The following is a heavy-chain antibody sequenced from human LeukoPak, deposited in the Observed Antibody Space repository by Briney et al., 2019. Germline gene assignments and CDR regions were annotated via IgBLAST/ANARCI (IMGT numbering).Heavy chain of an antibody. CDR2: IYHSGSA. Sequence: SETLSLTCSVSGDSFNSANYFWSWIRQSPGTDLEWIVYIYHSGSAYYNPSLISRITISLYMTRNQFSLEVTSVPDPAPAVNFCPGRPCSASCSWGGGFDSWGQGTLVTVSS. CDR3: PGRPCSASCSWGGGFDS. V-gene: IGHV4-30-4*08. J-gene: IGHJ4*02. CDR1: GDSFNSANYF. D-gene: IGHD3-16*01.